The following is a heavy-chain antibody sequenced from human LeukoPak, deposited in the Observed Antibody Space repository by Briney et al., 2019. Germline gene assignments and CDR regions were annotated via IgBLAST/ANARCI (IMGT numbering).Heavy chain of an antibody. D-gene: IGHD2-2*01. Sequence: PSETLSLTCTVSGGSISSGDYYWRWIRQPPGTGLEWIVYIYYSGSTYYNPSLKSRVAISVDASRNQFSLKLSSVTAADTAVYYCARGIPLGSDCSSTSCHAFDIWGQGTMVTVSS. J-gene: IGHJ3*02. CDR3: ARGIPLGSDCSSTSCHAFDI. V-gene: IGHV4-30-4*01. CDR1: GGSISSGDYY. CDR2: IYYSGST.